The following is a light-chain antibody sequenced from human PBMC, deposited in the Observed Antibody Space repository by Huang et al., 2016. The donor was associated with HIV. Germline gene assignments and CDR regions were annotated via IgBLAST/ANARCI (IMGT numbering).Light chain of an antibody. CDR3: QQSYNTPT. J-gene: IGKJ2*01. CDR2: AAS. Sequence: DIQMTQSPSSLSASVGDRVNITCRASQSISNYLNWYQQKPGKAPKLLIYAASSLQSRVPSRFSGSGSGTDFTLNISSLQPEDFATYFCQQSYNTPTFGQGTRLEIK. V-gene: IGKV1-39*01. CDR1: QSISNY.